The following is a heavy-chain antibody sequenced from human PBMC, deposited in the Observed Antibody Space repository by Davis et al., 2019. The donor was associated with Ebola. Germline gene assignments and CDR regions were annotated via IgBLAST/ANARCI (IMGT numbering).Heavy chain of an antibody. J-gene: IGHJ4*02. CDR2: TYYRSKWYN. CDR3: ARLPLVPHKLTDY. D-gene: IGHD3-10*01. CDR1: GDSVSTNSAA. Sequence: HSQTLSLTCAISGDSVSTNSAAWNWIRQSPSRGLEWLGRTYYRSKWYNDCAVSVKSRVTINPDTSKNQFSLKLSSVTAADMAVYYCARLPLVPHKLTDYWGQGTLVTVSS. V-gene: IGHV6-1*01.